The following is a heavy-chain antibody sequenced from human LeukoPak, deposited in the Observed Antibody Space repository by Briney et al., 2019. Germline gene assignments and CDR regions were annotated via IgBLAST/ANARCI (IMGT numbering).Heavy chain of an antibody. D-gene: IGHD2-2*01. J-gene: IGHJ3*02. CDR2: ISSSSSYI. CDR1: GFTFSGYS. Sequence: GGSLRLSCAASGFTFSGYSMNWVRQAPGKGLEWVSSISSSSSYIYYADSVKGRFTISRDNAKNSLFLQMNSLKAEDTALYYCARDLEWIRYQLPTPAFDIWGQGTMVTVSS. CDR3: ARDLEWIRYQLPTPAFDI. V-gene: IGHV3-21*01.